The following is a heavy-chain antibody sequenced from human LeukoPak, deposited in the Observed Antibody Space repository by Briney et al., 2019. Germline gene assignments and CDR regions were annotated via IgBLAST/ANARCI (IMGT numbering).Heavy chain of an antibody. V-gene: IGHV3-48*01. CDR2: ISSSSSTI. CDR1: GFTFSSYW. CDR3: ARVGGEGRFLGWSPYYFDY. D-gene: IGHD3-3*01. Sequence: GGSLRLSCAASGFTFSSYWMNWVRQAPGKGLEWVSYISSSSSTIYYADSVKGRFTISRDNAKNSLYLQMNSLRAEDTAVYYCARVGGEGRFLGWSPYYFDYWGQGTLVTVSS. J-gene: IGHJ4*02.